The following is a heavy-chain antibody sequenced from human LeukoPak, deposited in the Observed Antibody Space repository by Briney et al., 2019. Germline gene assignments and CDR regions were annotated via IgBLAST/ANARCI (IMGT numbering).Heavy chain of an antibody. CDR3: AKFFSPHYYDSSLIGYFDY. D-gene: IGHD3-22*01. J-gene: IGHJ4*02. Sequence: PGGSLRLSCAASGFTFSSYAMSWVRQAPGKGLEWVSAISGSGGSTYYADSVKGRFTISRDNSKNTLYLQMNSLRAEDTAVYYCAKFFSPHYYDSSLIGYFDYWGQGTLVTVSS. CDR2: ISGSGGST. CDR1: GFTFSSYA. V-gene: IGHV3-23*01.